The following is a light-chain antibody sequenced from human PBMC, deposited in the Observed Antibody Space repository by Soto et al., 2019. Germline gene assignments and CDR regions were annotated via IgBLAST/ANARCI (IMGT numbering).Light chain of an antibody. J-gene: IGLJ3*02. CDR1: SSDIGGYNY. V-gene: IGLV2-14*01. Sequence: QSALTQPASVSGSPGQSITISCTGTSSDIGGYNYVSWYQQHPGKAPKLMIYEVSNRPSGVSDRFSGSRSGNKASLTISGLQAEDESDYYCISYTRSSTWVFGGGTKLTVL. CDR3: ISYTRSSTWV. CDR2: EVS.